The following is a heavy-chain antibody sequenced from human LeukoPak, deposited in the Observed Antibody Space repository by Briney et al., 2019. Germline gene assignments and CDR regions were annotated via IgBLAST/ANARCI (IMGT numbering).Heavy chain of an antibody. V-gene: IGHV3-30*04. D-gene: IGHD6-13*01. CDR2: ISYDGPNK. CDR3: AKDSSSWYFDY. J-gene: IGHJ4*02. Sequence: PGRSLRLSCAASGFTFSSYAMHWVRRAPGKGLEWVAVISYDGPNKNYADCVKGRFTISRDNSKNTLYLQMNSLRAEDTAVYYCAKDSSSWYFDYRGQGTLVTVSS. CDR1: GFTFSSYA.